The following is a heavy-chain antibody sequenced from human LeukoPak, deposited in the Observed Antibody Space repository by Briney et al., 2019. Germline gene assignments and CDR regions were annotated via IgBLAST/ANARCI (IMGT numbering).Heavy chain of an antibody. J-gene: IGHJ4*02. Sequence: GGSLRLSCAASGFTVSNAWMSWVRQAPGKGLEWVGCIKSKTDGGTTDYAAPVKGRFTISRDDSKNTLYLQMNSLKTEDTAVYYCTTRLTVTFGGVIVFDYWGQGTLVTVSS. D-gene: IGHD3-16*02. CDR2: IKSKTDGGTT. CDR1: GFTVSNAW. V-gene: IGHV3-15*01. CDR3: TTRLTVTFGGVIVFDY.